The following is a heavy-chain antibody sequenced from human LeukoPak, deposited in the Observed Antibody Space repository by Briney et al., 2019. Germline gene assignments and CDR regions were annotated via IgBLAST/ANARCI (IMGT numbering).Heavy chain of an antibody. CDR2: INSDGSST. CDR1: GFTFSNNW. D-gene: IGHD6-6*01. CDR3: ARDPASSSEYYFDY. Sequence: PGGSLRLSCAASGFTFSNNWMHWVRQAPGKGLVWVSRINSDGSSTSYADSVKGRFTISRDNAKNTLYLQMNSLRAEDTAVYYCARDPASSSEYYFDYWGQGTLVTVSS. V-gene: IGHV3-74*01. J-gene: IGHJ4*02.